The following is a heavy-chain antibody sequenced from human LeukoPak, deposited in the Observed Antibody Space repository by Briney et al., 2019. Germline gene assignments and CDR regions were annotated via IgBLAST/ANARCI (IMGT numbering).Heavy chain of an antibody. CDR3: ARGGIAAAGTNYYYYGMDV. CDR1: GDSVSSNSAA. Sequence: SQTLSLTCAISGDSVSSNSAAWNWIRQSPSRGLQWLGRTYYRSKWYNDYAVSVKSRITINPDTSKNQFSLQLNSVTPEDTAVYYCARGGIAAAGTNYYYYGMDVWGQGTTVTVSS. D-gene: IGHD6-13*01. CDR2: TYYRSKWYN. J-gene: IGHJ6*02. V-gene: IGHV6-1*01.